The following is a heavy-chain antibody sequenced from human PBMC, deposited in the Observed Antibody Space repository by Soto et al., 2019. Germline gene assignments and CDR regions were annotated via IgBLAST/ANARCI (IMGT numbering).Heavy chain of an antibody. J-gene: IGHJ3*02. D-gene: IGHD3-3*01. CDR1: GFTFSSYA. CDR2: ISYDGSNK. V-gene: IGHV3-30-3*01. CDR3: ARTKNTIFGVVIDAFDI. Sequence: GGSLRLSCAASGFTFSSYAMHWVRQAPGKGLEWVAVISYDGSNKYYADSVKGRFTISRDNSKNTLYLQMNSLRAEDTAVYSCARTKNTIFGVVIDAFDIWGQGTMVTVSS.